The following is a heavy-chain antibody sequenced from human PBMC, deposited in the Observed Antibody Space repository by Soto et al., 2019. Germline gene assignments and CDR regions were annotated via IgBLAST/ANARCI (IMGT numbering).Heavy chain of an antibody. J-gene: IGHJ4*02. V-gene: IGHV4-59*01. CDR1: GGSMSSYY. CDR3: ARAEPDASVGY. Sequence: PSETLSLTCTVSGGSMSSYYWTWLRQSPGRGLEWIGYISYSGSTYYNPSLKSRVTISADTSKNQFSLRMNSMIAADTAVYYCARAEPDASVGYWGQGTLVTVSS. CDR2: ISYSGST. D-gene: IGHD2-2*01.